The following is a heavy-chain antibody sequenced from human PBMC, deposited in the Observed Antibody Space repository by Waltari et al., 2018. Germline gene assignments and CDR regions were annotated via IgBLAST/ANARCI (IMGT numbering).Heavy chain of an antibody. V-gene: IGHV4-34*02. J-gene: IGHJ2*01. D-gene: IGHD3-3*01. CDR2: INHSGST. CDR3: AKRGMEGGYFDL. CDR1: GGSFSGNL. Sequence: QVQLQQWGAGLLKPSETLSLTCTVYGGSFSGNLWNWIRQPPGKRLEWMGEINHSGSTDYNPSLKSRVIISVDTSKNQFSLKLSSVTAADTAVYYCAKRGMEGGYFDLWGRGTLVTVSS.